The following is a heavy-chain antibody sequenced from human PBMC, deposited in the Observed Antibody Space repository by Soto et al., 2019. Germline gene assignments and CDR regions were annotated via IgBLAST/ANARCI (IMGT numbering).Heavy chain of an antibody. V-gene: IGHV4-59*01. Sequence: SETLSLTCTVSGGSISSYYWSWIRQPPGKGLEWIGYIYYSGSTNYNPSLKSRVTISVDTSKNQFSLKLSSVTAADTAVYYCAGASVVVFNPNWFDPWGQGTLVTVSS. D-gene: IGHD2-15*01. CDR2: IYYSGST. CDR3: AGASVVVFNPNWFDP. CDR1: GGSISSYY. J-gene: IGHJ5*02.